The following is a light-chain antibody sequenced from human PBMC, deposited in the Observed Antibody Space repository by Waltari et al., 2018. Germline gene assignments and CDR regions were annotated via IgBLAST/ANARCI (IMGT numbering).Light chain of an antibody. V-gene: IGKV1D-12*01. Sequence: DIQMTQSPSSVSASVGDRVTITCRASQGIRSWVAWYQQRPGKAPKLLIYAASTLQNGVPYRFSGSGSGTEFTLTISGLQPEDSATYFCQQGNSFPLSFGGGTKVEF. CDR2: AAS. CDR3: QQGNSFPLS. J-gene: IGKJ4*01. CDR1: QGIRSW.